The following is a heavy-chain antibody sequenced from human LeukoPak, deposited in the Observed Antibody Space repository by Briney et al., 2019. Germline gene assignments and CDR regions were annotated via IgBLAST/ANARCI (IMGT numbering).Heavy chain of an antibody. CDR3: ARVLMGATNYYYYMDV. CDR1: GYTFTGYY. D-gene: IGHD1-26*01. CDR2: INPNSGGT. Sequence: ASVKVSCKASGYTFTGYYVHWVRQAPGQGLEWMGWINPNSGGTNYAQKFQGRVTMTRDTSISTAYMELSRLRSDDTAVYYCARVLMGATNYYYYMDVWGKGTTVTVSS. J-gene: IGHJ6*03. V-gene: IGHV1-2*02.